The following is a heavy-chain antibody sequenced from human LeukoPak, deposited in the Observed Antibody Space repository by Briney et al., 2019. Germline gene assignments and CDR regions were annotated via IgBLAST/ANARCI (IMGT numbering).Heavy chain of an antibody. D-gene: IGHD3-22*01. J-gene: IGHJ4*02. CDR3: ARGGFAYYYDSSGYYYFDY. CDR2: IYYSGST. Sequence: SSGTLCLTCTVSGVSISSYDWSWVRQPPGKGLEWIGYIYYSGSTNYNPSLKRRVTISVDTSKNQFSLKLSSVNAADTAVYYCARGGFAYYYDSSGYYYFDYWAQGTLVTVS. V-gene: IGHV4-59*01. CDR1: GVSISSYD.